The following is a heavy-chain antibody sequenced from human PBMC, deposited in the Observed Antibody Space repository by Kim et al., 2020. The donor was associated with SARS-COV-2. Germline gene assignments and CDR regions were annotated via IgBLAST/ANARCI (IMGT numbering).Heavy chain of an antibody. Sequence: ASVKVSCKASGYTFSGYYMHWVRQAPGQGLEWMGWINPNSGGTNYAQKFQGRVTMTRDTSISTAYMELSRLRSDDTALYYRAAGQDIVLVPAAPYYFDYWGQGTLVTVSS. CDR3: AAGQDIVLVPAAPYYFDY. J-gene: IGHJ4*02. CDR2: INPNSGGT. V-gene: IGHV1-2*02. D-gene: IGHD2-2*01. CDR1: GYTFSGYY.